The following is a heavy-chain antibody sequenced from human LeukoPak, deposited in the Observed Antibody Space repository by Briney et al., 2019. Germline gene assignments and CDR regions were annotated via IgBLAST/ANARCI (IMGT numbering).Heavy chain of an antibody. CDR1: GGSISSYY. CDR2: IYYSGST. J-gene: IGHJ6*02. Sequence: SETLSLTCTVSGGSISSYYWSWIRQPPGKGLEWIGYIYYSGSTNYNPSPKSRVTISVDTSKNQFSLKLSSVTAADTAVYYCAKLGGYYYGMDVWGQGTTVTVSS. V-gene: IGHV4-59*08. D-gene: IGHD3-16*01. CDR3: AKLGGYYYGMDV.